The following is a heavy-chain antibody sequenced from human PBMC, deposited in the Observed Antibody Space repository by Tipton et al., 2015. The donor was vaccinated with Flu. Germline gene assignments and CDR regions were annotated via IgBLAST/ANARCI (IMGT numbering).Heavy chain of an antibody. V-gene: IGHV4-38-2*01. D-gene: IGHD4-11*01. Sequence: TLSLTCAVSGYSIRSSDYYWGWIRQPPGKGLEWIGNIFHSGNTYHNPSLKSRVTISIDTSKNQFSLKLGSVTAADTAVYYCARRDYSNYVSEPKNWFDPWGQGALVTFSS. CDR3: ARRDYSNYVSEPKNWFDP. CDR2: IFHSGNT. CDR1: GYSIRSSDYY. J-gene: IGHJ5*02.